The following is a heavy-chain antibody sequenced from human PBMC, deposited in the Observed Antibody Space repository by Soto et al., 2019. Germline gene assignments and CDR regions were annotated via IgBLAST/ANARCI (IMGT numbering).Heavy chain of an antibody. CDR1: GYTFTGYY. CDR3: ARALGYCSGGSCYRYYFDY. CDR2: INPNSGGT. V-gene: IGHV1-2*04. J-gene: IGHJ4*02. Sequence: ASVKVCFKACGYTFTGYYMHLVRQAPGQGLEWMGWINPNSGGTNYAQKFQGWVTMTRDTSISTAYMELSRLRSDDTAVYYCARALGYCSGGSCYRYYFDYWGQGTLVTVSS. D-gene: IGHD2-15*01.